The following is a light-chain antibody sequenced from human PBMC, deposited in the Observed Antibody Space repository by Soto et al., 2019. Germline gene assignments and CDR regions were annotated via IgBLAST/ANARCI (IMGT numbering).Light chain of an antibody. CDR1: NSDFANYNL. V-gene: IGLV2-23*01. J-gene: IGLJ1*01. Sequence: QSALTQPASVSGSPGQSITISCTGTNSDFANYNLVSWCQQFPGKAPKLIIYTDNKWPPGVSDRFSGSRSSNTASLTISGLQPEDEADYYCCSYGGSTTYVFGTATKLTVL. CDR2: TDN. CDR3: CSYGGSTTYV.